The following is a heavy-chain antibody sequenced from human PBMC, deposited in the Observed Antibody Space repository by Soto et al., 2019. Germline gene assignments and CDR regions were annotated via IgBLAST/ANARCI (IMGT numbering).Heavy chain of an antibody. J-gene: IGHJ4*01. CDR3: AKATSGYYAPSDY. CDR2: ISGSGGST. D-gene: IGHD3-22*01. Sequence: GGSLRLACAASRFTFSSYAMSWVRQAPGKGLEWVSAISGSGGSTYYADSVKGRFTISRDNSKNTLYLQMNSLRGDDTAIYYCAKATSGYYAPSDYWGHGTQVTVS. CDR1: RFTFSSYA. V-gene: IGHV3-23*01.